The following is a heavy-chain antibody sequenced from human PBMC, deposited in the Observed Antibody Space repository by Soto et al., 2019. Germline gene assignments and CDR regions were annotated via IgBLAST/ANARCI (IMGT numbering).Heavy chain of an antibody. V-gene: IGHV4-31*03. CDR3: AKTAGDSLYYFDS. D-gene: IGHD4-17*01. CDR2: IYNSGNT. Sequence: SETLSLTCTVSGGSISRGPYYWTWIRQHPERGLEWIGYIYNSGNTYYNPSLKSRVIISVDTSKNQFSLKLSSVAAADTAIYFCAKTAGDSLYYFDSWGQGTLVTVSS. CDR1: GGSISRGPYY. J-gene: IGHJ4*01.